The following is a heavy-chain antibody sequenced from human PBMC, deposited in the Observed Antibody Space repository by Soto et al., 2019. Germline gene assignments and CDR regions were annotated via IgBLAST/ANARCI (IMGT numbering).Heavy chain of an antibody. CDR2: ISGSGGST. V-gene: IGHV3-23*01. J-gene: IGHJ6*02. D-gene: IGHD2-15*01. CDR3: ARVVPLYYGMDV. Sequence: EVQLLESGGGLVQPGGSLRFSCAASGFTFSSYAMSWVRQAPGKGLEWVSAISGSGGSTYYADSVKGRFTISRDNSKNTLYLQMNSLRAEDTAVYYCARVVPLYYGMDVWGQGTTVTVSS. CDR1: GFTFSSYA.